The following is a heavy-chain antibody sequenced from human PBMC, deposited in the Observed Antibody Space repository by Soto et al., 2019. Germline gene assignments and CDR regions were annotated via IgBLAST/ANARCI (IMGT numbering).Heavy chain of an antibody. CDR3: ARTGFIAVAGRGLQNYYGMDV. Sequence: GASVKVSCKASGYTFTSYGISWVRQAPGQGLEWMGWISAYNGNTNYAQKLQGRVTMTTDTSTSTAYMELRSLRSDDTAVYYCARTGFIAVAGRGLQNYYGMDVWGQGTTVTVSS. CDR1: GYTFTSYG. J-gene: IGHJ6*02. D-gene: IGHD6-19*01. V-gene: IGHV1-18*04. CDR2: ISAYNGNT.